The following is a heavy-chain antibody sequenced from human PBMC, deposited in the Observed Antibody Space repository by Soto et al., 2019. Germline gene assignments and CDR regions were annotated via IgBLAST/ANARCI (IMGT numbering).Heavy chain of an antibody. CDR1: GRSISRGGYS. CDR3: ARGPPLLW. V-gene: IGHV4-30-2*01. CDR2: IYHSGST. J-gene: IGHJ4*02. Sequence: PSETLSLTCAASGRSISRGGYSRSWIRQPPGKGLECIGYIYHSGSTYYNPSLKSRVTISVDRSKNQFSLKLSSVTAADTAVYYCARGPPLLWWSQGTLVTVSS. D-gene: IGHD2-21*01.